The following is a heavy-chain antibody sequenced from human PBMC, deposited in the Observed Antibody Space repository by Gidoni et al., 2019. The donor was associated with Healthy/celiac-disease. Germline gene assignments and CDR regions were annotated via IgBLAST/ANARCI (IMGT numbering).Heavy chain of an antibody. D-gene: IGHD3-10*01. CDR2: IYPGDSDT. CDR3: ARQEVLLWFGELFPDAFDI. CDR1: GYSFTSYW. V-gene: IGHV5-51*01. J-gene: IGHJ3*02. Sequence: EVQLVQSGAEVKKPGESLKISCKGSGYSFTSYWIGWVRQMPGKGLEWMGIIYPGDSDTRYSPSFQGQVTISADKSISTAYLQWSSLKASDTAMYYCARQEVLLWFGELFPDAFDIWGQGTMVTVSS.